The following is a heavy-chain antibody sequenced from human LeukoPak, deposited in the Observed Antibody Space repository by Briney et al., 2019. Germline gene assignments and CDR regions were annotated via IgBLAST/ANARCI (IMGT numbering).Heavy chain of an antibody. D-gene: IGHD3-10*01. CDR3: ARLVRGHFDY. Sequence: PSETLSLTCTVSGGSISSSSYYWGWIRQPPGKGPEWIGSIYYSGSTYYNPSLKSRVTISVDTSKNQFSLKLSSVTAADTAVYYCARLVRGHFDYWGQGTLVTVSS. J-gene: IGHJ4*02. CDR2: IYYSGST. CDR1: GGSISSSSYY. V-gene: IGHV4-39*07.